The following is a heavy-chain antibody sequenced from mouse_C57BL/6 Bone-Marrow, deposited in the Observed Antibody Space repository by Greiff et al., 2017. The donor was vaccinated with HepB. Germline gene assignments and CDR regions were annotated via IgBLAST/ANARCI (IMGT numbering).Heavy chain of an antibody. Sequence: VQLKESGAELVRPGASVKLSCTASGFNIKDDYMHWVKQRPEQGLEWIGWIDPENGDTEYASKFQGKATITADTSSNTAYLQLSSLTSEDTAVYYCTTRGNWAFDYWGQGTTLTVSS. D-gene: IGHD4-1*01. CDR2: IDPENGDT. CDR3: TTRGNWAFDY. CDR1: GFNIKDDY. V-gene: IGHV14-4*01. J-gene: IGHJ2*01.